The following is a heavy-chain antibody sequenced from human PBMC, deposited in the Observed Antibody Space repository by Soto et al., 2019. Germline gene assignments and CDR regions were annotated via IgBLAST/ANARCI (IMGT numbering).Heavy chain of an antibody. CDR1: GFTFSSYG. V-gene: IGHV3-33*01. J-gene: IGHJ6*02. CDR2: IWYDGSNK. D-gene: IGHD6-13*01. CDR3: ARDWDLFSSSRTSGPYYYYYGMDV. Sequence: QVQLVESGGGVVQPGRSLRLSCAASGFTFSSYGMHWVRQAPGKGLEWVAVIWYDGSNKYYADSVKGRFTISRDNSKNTLYLQMNSLRAEDTAVYYCARDWDLFSSSRTSGPYYYYYGMDVWGQGTTVTVSS.